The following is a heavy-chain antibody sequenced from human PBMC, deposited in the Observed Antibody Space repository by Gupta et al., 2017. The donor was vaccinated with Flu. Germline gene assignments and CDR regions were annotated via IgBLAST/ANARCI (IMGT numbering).Heavy chain of an antibody. D-gene: IGHD1-26*01. V-gene: IGHV1-2*06. CDR2: INPNSGAA. CDR3: ARGFSGNYLGY. J-gene: IGHJ4*02. Sequence: HWVRLAPGQGLEWMGRINPNSGAANYAQRFQGRVTLTRDTSLSTTYMELTSLTSDDTAVDVCARGFSGNYLGYWGQGSLVTVSS.